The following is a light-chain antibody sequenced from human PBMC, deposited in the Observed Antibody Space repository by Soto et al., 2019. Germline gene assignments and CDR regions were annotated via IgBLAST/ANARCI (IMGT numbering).Light chain of an antibody. J-gene: IGKJ1*01. V-gene: IGKV3D-20*02. CDR2: DKS. CDR1: QSLTNSF. CDR3: QKSSNWPRT. Sequence: EFVLTQSPGTLSLSPGERATLSCRASQSLTNSFIAWYQQKPGQAPRILIYDKSTRAAGIADRLSGSGSGTELNLAISRLQSEDFAVYYCQKSSNWPRTCGQGTKVDIK.